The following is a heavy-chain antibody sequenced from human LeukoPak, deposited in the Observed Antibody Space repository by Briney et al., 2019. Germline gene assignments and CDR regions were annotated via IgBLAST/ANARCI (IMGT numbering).Heavy chain of an antibody. V-gene: IGHV4-34*01. CDR3: ASMIRGGDY. CDR1: GGSFSGYY. J-gene: IGHJ4*02. Sequence: SETLSLTCAVYGGSFSGYYWSWIRQPPGKGLEWIGEINHSGSTNYNPSLKSRVTISVDTSKNQFSLKLSSVTAADTAVYYCASMIRGGDYWGRGTLVTVSS. D-gene: IGHD3-16*01. CDR2: INHSGST.